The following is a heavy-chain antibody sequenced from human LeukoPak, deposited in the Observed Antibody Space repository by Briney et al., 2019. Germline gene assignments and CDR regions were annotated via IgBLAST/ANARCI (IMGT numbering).Heavy chain of an antibody. CDR1: GGTFSSYA. D-gene: IGHD5-12*01. J-gene: IGHJ3*02. CDR2: IIPVFGTA. CDR3: ARGATDDAFDI. V-gene: IGHV1-69*13. Sequence: GASVKVSCKASGGTFSSYAISWVRQAPGQGLEWMGGIIPVFGTANYAQKFQGRVTITADESTSTAYMELSSLRSEDTAVYYCARGATDDAFDIWGQGTMVTVSS.